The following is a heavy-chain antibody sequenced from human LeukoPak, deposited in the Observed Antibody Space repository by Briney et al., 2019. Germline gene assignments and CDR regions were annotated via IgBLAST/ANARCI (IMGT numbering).Heavy chain of an antibody. CDR3: ARGRLAAAGTFDY. D-gene: IGHD6-13*01. Sequence: PGGSLRLSCAASGFTFSSYGMHWVRQAPGKGLEWVAVISYDESFKYYSDSVKGRFTISRDNSKNTLYLQMNSLRAEDTAVYYCARGRLAAAGTFDYWGQGTLVTVSS. CDR2: ISYDESFK. V-gene: IGHV3-30*03. CDR1: GFTFSSYG. J-gene: IGHJ4*02.